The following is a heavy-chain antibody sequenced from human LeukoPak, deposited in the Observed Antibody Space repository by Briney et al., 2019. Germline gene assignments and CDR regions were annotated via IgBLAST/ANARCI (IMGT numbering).Heavy chain of an antibody. Sequence: ASVKVSCKASGYTFTSYGISWVRQAPGQGLEWMGWISAYNGNTNYAQKLQGRVTMTTDTSTSTAYMELRSLRSDDTAVYYCARDSCSSTSCYPGWFDPWGQGTLVTVSS. CDR3: ARDSCSSTSCYPGWFDP. J-gene: IGHJ5*02. CDR1: GYTFTSYG. D-gene: IGHD2-2*01. V-gene: IGHV1-18*01. CDR2: ISAYNGNT.